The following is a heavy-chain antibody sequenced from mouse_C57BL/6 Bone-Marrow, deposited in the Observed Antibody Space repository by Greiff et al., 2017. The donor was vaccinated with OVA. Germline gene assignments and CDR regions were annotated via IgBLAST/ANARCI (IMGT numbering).Heavy chain of an antibody. CDR2: IDPSDSYT. D-gene: IGHD1-1*01. CDR1: GYTFTSYW. J-gene: IGHJ3*01. Sequence: VQLQPPWAELVMPGASVKLSCKASGYTFTSYWMHWVKQRPGQGLEWIGEIDPSDSYTNYNQKFKGKSTLTVDKSSSTAYMQLSSLTSEDSAVYYCASGGDNYGSFYWGQGTLVTVSA. V-gene: IGHV1-69*01. CDR3: ASGGDNYGSFY.